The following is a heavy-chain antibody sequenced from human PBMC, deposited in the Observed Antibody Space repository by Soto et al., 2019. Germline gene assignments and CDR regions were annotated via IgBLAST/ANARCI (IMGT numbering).Heavy chain of an antibody. CDR3: AKDLYSGNKARIMDV. V-gene: IGHV3-23*01. J-gene: IGHJ6*02. CDR1: GFIFSSYA. CDR2: ISNSGDDT. Sequence: EVQLLESGGGLVQPGGSLRLSCAASGFIFSSYAMSWVRQAPGKGLEWVSTISNSGDDTYYADSVKGRFTITRDNSKNTVVLQMNRLRAEDTAVYYCAKDLYSGNKARIMDVWGLGTTVTVSS. D-gene: IGHD1-26*01.